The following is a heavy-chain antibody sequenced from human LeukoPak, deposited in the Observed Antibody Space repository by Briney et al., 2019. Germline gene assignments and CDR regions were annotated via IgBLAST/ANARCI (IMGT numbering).Heavy chain of an antibody. CDR3: AKDPITMLIVGLRGAFDI. CDR1: GLTFSSYA. D-gene: IGHD3-22*01. J-gene: IGHJ3*02. V-gene: IGHV3-23*01. Sequence: PGGSLRLSCAASGLTFSSYAMSWVRLAPGKGLEWVSGISDSGGSTYYAASVKGRFTISRDNSKNTLFLQVNSLRAEDTAVYYCAKDPITMLIVGLRGAFDIWGQGTMVTVSS. CDR2: ISDSGGST.